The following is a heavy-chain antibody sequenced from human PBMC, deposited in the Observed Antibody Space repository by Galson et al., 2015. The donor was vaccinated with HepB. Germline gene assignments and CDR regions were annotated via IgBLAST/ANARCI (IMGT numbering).Heavy chain of an antibody. CDR3: AKGPSYDILSGSDY. D-gene: IGHD3-9*01. CDR1: GFTFDDYA. Sequence: SLRLSCAASGFTFDDYAMYWVRQGPGKGLEWVSGISWNSGTIGYADSVKGRFTISRDNAKNSLYLQMNSLRVEDTALYYCAKGPSYDILSGSDYWGQGTLVTVSS. CDR2: ISWNSGTI. J-gene: IGHJ4*02. V-gene: IGHV3-9*01.